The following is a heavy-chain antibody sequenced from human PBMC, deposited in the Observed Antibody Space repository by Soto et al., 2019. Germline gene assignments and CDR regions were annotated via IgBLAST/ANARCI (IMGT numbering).Heavy chain of an antibody. V-gene: IGHV4-59*01. CDR1: GGSISSYY. CDR3: ARELGYCSSTSCYNWFDP. D-gene: IGHD2-2*01. Sequence: QVQLRESGPGLVKPSETLSLTCTVSGGSISSYYWSWIRQPPGKGLEWIGYIYYSGSTNYNPSLKSRVTLSVDTSKNQFSLKLSSVTAADTAVYYCARELGYCSSTSCYNWFDPWGQGTLVTVSS. CDR2: IYYSGST. J-gene: IGHJ5*02.